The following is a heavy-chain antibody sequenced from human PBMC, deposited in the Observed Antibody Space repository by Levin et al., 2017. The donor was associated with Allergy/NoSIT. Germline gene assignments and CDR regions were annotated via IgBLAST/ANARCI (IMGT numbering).Heavy chain of an antibody. CDR3: VRDGRGGWHFDN. V-gene: IGHV3-7*03. Sequence: RGESLKISCAASGFSIRSYWMSWIRQTPDKGLEWVANSNGDESHKYYMDSVRGRFTVSRDNAENSVSLQMNSLRVDDTAIYYCVRDGRGGWHFDNWGQGTLVTVSS. J-gene: IGHJ4*02. CDR2: SNGDESHK. D-gene: IGHD6-19*01. CDR1: GFSIRSYW.